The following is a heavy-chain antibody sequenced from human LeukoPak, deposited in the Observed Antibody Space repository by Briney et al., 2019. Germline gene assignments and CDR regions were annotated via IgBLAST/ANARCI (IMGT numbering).Heavy chain of an antibody. CDR2: INPSGDST. CDR1: GYTFTSYY. J-gene: IGHJ4*02. V-gene: IGHV1-46*01. CDR3: ARLGAAAVDY. D-gene: IGHD6-13*01. Sequence: ASVKVSCKASGYTFTSYYMHWVRQAPGQGLEWMGIINPSGDSTSYAQKFQGRVTMTRDRSTSTVYMQLSSLRFEDTAVYYCARLGAAAVDYWGQGTLVTVSS.